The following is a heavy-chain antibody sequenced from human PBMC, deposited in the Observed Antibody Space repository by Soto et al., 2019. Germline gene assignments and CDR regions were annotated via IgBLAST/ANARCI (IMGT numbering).Heavy chain of an antibody. CDR1: GFSFSTYS. J-gene: IGHJ6*02. D-gene: IGHD6-6*01. CDR3: ARGGSSSDNGMDV. CDR2: ISSRSYTI. V-gene: IGHV3-48*02. Sequence: EVQLVESGGGLVQPGGSLRLSCAASGFSFSTYSMNWVRQAPGKGLEWVSYISSRSYTIYYVDSVKGRFTISRDNAKNSLYLQKNSLRDEDTAVYYCARGGSSSDNGMDVWDQGTTVTVSS.